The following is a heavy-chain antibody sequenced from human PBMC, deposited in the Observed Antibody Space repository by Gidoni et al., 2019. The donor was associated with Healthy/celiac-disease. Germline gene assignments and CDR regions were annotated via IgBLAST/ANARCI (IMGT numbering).Heavy chain of an antibody. J-gene: IGHJ4*02. Sequence: EVQLVESGGGLVKPGGSLRLSCAASGFTFSNAWMNWVRQAPGKGLEWVGRIKSKTDGGTTDYAAPVKGRFTISRDDSKNTLYLQMNSLKTEDTAVYYCTTGAYCGGDCYSFDYWGQGTLVTVSS. CDR1: GFTFSNAW. V-gene: IGHV3-15*07. CDR2: IKSKTDGGTT. CDR3: TTGAYCGGDCYSFDY. D-gene: IGHD2-21*02.